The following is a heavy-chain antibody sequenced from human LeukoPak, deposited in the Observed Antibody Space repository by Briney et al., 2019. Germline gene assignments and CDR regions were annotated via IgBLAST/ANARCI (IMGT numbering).Heavy chain of an antibody. CDR3: ARERYSSSWYGAFDI. CDR2: IYYSGST. Sequence: PSETLSLTCTVSGGSISSYYWSRIRQPPGKGLEWIGYIYYSGSTNYNPSLKSRVTISVDTSKNQFSLKLSSVTAADTAVYYCARERYSSSWYGAFDIWGQGTMVTVSS. CDR1: GGSISSYY. V-gene: IGHV4-59*01. D-gene: IGHD6-13*01. J-gene: IGHJ3*02.